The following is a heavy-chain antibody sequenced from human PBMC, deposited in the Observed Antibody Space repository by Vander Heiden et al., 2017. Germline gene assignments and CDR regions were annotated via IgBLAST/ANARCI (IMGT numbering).Heavy chain of an antibody. CDR3: ARGAIFGVVNDYYGMDV. CDR2: ISYDGSNE. Sequence: QVQLVESGGGVVQPGRSLRLSCAASGFTFSSYPLHWVRQAPGKGLEWVAVISYDGSNEYYADSVKGRFTISRDNSKNTLYLQTNSLRAEDTALYYCARGAIFGVVNDYYGMDVWGRGTTVTVSS. CDR1: GFTFSSYP. V-gene: IGHV3-30*14. D-gene: IGHD3-3*01. J-gene: IGHJ6*02.